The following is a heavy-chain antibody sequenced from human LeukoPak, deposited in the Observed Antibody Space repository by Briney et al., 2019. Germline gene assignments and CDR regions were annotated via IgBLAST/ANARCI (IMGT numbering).Heavy chain of an antibody. CDR3: ARVGLLWSYYNWFDP. D-gene: IGHD1-26*01. J-gene: IGHJ5*02. Sequence: SETLSLTCAVYGGSFSGYYWSWIRQPPGKGLGWIGEINRSGSTNYNPSLKSRVTISVDTSKNQFSLKLSSVTAADTAVYYCARVGLLWSYYNWFDPWGQGTLVTVSS. CDR1: GGSFSGYY. CDR2: INRSGST. V-gene: IGHV4-34*01.